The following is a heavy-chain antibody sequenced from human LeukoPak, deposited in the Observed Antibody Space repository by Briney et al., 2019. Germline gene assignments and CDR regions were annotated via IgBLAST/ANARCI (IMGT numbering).Heavy chain of an antibody. J-gene: IGHJ4*02. Sequence: GGSLRLSCAASGFTFSSYGMHWVRQAPGKGLEWVAVISYDGSNKYYADSVKGRFTISRDNSKNTLYLQMNSLRAEDTAVYYCAKGDYDILTGYSSLDYLGQGTLVTVSS. V-gene: IGHV3-30*18. D-gene: IGHD3-9*01. CDR1: GFTFSSYG. CDR3: AKGDYDILTGYSSLDY. CDR2: ISYDGSNK.